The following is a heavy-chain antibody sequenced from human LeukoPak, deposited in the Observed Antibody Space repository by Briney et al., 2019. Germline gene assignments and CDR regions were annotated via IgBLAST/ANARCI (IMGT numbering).Heavy chain of an antibody. CDR2: INPNSGGT. Sequence: ASVKVSCKASGYTFTGYYMHWVRQAPGQGLEWMGWINPNSGGTNYAQKFQGRVTMTRDTSISTAYMELSRLRSDDTAVYYCARVAYYDFWSGPGVYMGVWGKGTTVTVSS. CDR1: GYTFTGYY. J-gene: IGHJ6*03. CDR3: ARVAYYDFWSGPGVYMGV. V-gene: IGHV1-2*02. D-gene: IGHD3-3*01.